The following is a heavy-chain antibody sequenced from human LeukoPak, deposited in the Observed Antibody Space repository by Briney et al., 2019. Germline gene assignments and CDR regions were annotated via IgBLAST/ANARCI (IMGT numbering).Heavy chain of an antibody. CDR1: GFTFDDYA. D-gene: IGHD3-22*01. V-gene: IGHV3-9*03. CDR3: AKALSGFDAFDI. Sequence: GRSLRLSCAAPGFTFDDYAMHWVRQAPGKGLEWVSGISWNSGSIGYADSVKGRFTISRDNAKNSLYLQMNSLRAEDMALYYCAKALSGFDAFDIWGQGTMVTVSS. J-gene: IGHJ3*02. CDR2: ISWNSGSI.